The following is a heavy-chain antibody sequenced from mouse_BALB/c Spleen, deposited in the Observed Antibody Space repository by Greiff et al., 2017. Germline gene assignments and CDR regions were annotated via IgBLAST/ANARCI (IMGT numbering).Heavy chain of an antibody. D-gene: IGHD3-3*01. CDR2: ISTYYGNT. V-gene: IGHV1-67*01. Sequence: QVQLQQSGPELVRPGVSVKISCKGSGYTFTDYAMHWVKQSHAKSLEWIGVISTYYGNTNYNQKFKGKATTTVDKSSSTAYMELARLTSEDSAIYYCARNRRGGLDYWGQGTTLTVSS. CDR3: ARNRRGGLDY. J-gene: IGHJ2*01. CDR1: GYTFTDYA.